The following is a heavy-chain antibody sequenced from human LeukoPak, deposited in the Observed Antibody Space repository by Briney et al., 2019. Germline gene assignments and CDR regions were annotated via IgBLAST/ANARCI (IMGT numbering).Heavy chain of an antibody. Sequence: SETLSLTCTVSGGSISSYYWSWIRQPPGKGLEWIGYIYYSGSTNYNPSLKSRVTISVDTSKNQFSLKLSSVTAADTAVYYCARVGGTMIVVWSGTNGYWFDPWGQGTLVTVSS. CDR1: GGSISSYY. V-gene: IGHV4-59*01. CDR3: ARVGGTMIVVWSGTNGYWFDP. J-gene: IGHJ5*02. D-gene: IGHD3-22*01. CDR2: IYYSGST.